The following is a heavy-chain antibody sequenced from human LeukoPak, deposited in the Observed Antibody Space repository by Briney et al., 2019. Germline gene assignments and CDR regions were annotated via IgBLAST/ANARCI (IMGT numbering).Heavy chain of an antibody. V-gene: IGHV3-30*02. D-gene: IGHD2-2*03. CDR1: GFTFDDYT. J-gene: IGHJ3*02. Sequence: GGSLRLSCAASGFTFDDYTMHWVRQAPGKGLEWVAFIRYDGSNKYYADSVKGRFTISRDNSKNTLYLQMNSLRAEDTAVYYCAKSGYCSSTSCYNPDAFDIWGQGTMVTVSS. CDR3: AKSGYCSSTSCYNPDAFDI. CDR2: IRYDGSNK.